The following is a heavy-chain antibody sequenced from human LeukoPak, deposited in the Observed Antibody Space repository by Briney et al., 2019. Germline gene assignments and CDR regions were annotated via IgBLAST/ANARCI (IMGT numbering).Heavy chain of an antibody. CDR3: SKGNEVDP. J-gene: IGHJ5*02. D-gene: IGHD1-1*01. Sequence: GGSLRLSCVASGFTFGNYGMHWVRQAPGKGLEWVAFIRHNGSNENYADSVKGRFTISRDNSKKVLYLQMSSLRIEDTAMYYCSKGNEVDPWGQGTLVTVSS. CDR1: GFTFGNYG. CDR2: IRHNGSNE. V-gene: IGHV3-30*02.